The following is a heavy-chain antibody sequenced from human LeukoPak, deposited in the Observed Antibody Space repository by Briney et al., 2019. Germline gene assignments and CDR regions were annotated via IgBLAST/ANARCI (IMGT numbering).Heavy chain of an antibody. CDR3: ARDRGYSYGPYYFDY. V-gene: IGHV4-4*07. J-gene: IGHJ4*02. D-gene: IGHD5-18*01. CDR2: IYTSGST. Sequence: SETLSLTCTASGASISSYYWNWIRQPAGKGLEWIGRIYTSGSTNYNPSLKSRVTMSVDTSKNQFSLKLSSVTAADTAVYYCARDRGYSYGPYYFDYWGQGTLVTVSS. CDR1: GASISSYY.